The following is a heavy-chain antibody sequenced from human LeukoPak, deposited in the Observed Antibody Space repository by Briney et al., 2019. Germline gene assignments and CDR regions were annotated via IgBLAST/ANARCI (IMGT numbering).Heavy chain of an antibody. V-gene: IGHV3-20*04. J-gene: IGHJ6*03. D-gene: IGHD3-3*01. CDR1: GFTFDDYG. CDR2: INWNGGST. Sequence: GGSLRLSCAASGFTFDDYGMSWVRQAPGKGLEWVSGINWNGGSTGCADSVKGRFTISRDNAKNCLYLQMNSLRAEDTALYYCARQGTLGYDFWSGYYRYHYYYYYYMDVWGKGTTVTVSS. CDR3: ARQGTLGYDFWSGYYRYHYYYYYYMDV.